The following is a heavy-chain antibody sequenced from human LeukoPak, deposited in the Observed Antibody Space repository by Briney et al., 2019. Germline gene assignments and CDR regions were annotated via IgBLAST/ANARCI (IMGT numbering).Heavy chain of an antibody. J-gene: IGHJ4*02. CDR2: IYYSGST. Sequence: SETLSLTCTVSGGSISSGDYSWSWIRQPPGKGLEWIGYIYYSGSTYYNPSLKSRVTISVDTSKNQFSLKLSSVTAADTAVYYCASAYGSGSYPYFDYWGQGTLVTVSS. CDR3: ASAYGSGSYPYFDY. D-gene: IGHD3-10*01. CDR1: GGSISSGDYS. V-gene: IGHV4-30-4*01.